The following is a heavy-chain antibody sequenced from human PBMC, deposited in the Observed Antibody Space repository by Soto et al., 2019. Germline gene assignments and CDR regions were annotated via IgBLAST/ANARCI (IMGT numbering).Heavy chain of an antibody. Sequence: SETLSLTCAVSGGSISSSNWWSWVRQPPGRGLEWIGEIYHSGSTNYNPSLKSRVTISVDKSKNQFSLKLSSVTAADTAVYYCARGVPYDSSGHFDYWAQGTLVPVSS. J-gene: IGHJ4*02. D-gene: IGHD3-22*01. CDR2: IYHSGST. CDR3: ARGVPYDSSGHFDY. CDR1: GGSISSSNW. V-gene: IGHV4-4*02.